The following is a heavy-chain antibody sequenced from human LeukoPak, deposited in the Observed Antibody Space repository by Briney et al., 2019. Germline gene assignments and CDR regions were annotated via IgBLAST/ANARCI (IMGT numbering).Heavy chain of an antibody. Sequence: GASVKVSCKASGYIFTSYGVNWVRQAPGQGLEWMGWISSYNGKTHYSQKLQGRVTMTTDKSTSTAYMELRRLRSDDTAVYYCARASGTLGYCSSTSCPRYFDYWGQGTLVTVSS. D-gene: IGHD2-2*01. J-gene: IGHJ4*02. CDR3: ARASGTLGYCSSTSCPRYFDY. V-gene: IGHV1-18*01. CDR1: GYIFTSYG. CDR2: ISSYNGKT.